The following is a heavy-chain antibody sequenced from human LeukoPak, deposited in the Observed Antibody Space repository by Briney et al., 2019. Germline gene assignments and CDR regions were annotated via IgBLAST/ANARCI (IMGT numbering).Heavy chain of an antibody. D-gene: IGHD5-24*01. CDR2: IYPGDSDT. CDR3: ATPQMATRGPRYFDY. J-gene: IGHJ4*02. CDR1: GYSFTSYW. V-gene: IGHV5-51*01. Sequence: GESLKISCKGSGYSFTSYWIGWVRQLPGKGLEWMGIIYPGDSDTRYSPSFQGQVTISADKSISTAYLQWSSLKASDTAMYYYATPQMATRGPRYFDYWGQGTLVTVSS.